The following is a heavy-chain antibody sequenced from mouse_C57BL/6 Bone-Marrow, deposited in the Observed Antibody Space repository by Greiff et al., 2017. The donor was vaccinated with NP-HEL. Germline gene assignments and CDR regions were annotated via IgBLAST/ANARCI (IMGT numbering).Heavy chain of an antibody. J-gene: IGHJ1*03. CDR3: VRERSTMITNWYFDV. CDR2: IRSKSSNYAT. V-gene: IGHV10-3*01. CDR1: GFTFNTYA. D-gene: IGHD2-4*01. Sequence: EVKLVESGGGLVQPKGSLKLSCAASGFTFNTYAMHWVRQAPGKGLEWVARIRSKSSNYATYYADSVKDRFTISRDDSQSMLYLQMNNLKTEDTARYYCVRERSTMITNWYFDVWGTGTTVTVSS.